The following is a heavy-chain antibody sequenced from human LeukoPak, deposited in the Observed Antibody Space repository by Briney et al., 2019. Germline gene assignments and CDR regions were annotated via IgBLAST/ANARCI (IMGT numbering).Heavy chain of an antibody. D-gene: IGHD2-21*02. CDR1: GGSFSGYY. V-gene: IGHV4-34*01. CDR3: ARRYRYCGGDCHRSGGFPNWFDP. J-gene: IGHJ5*02. Sequence: SETLSLTCAVYGGSFSGYYWSWIRQPPGKGLEWIGEINHSGSTNYNPSLKSRVTISVDTSKNQFSLKLSSVTAADTAVYYCARRYRYCGGDCHRSGGFPNWFDPWGQGTLVTVSS. CDR2: INHSGST.